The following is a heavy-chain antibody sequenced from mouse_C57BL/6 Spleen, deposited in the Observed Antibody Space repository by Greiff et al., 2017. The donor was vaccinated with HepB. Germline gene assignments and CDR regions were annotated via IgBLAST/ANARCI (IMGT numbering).Heavy chain of an antibody. CDR3: ARHKHYDYEGFAY. V-gene: IGHV5-6*01. Sequence: EVMLVESGGDLVKPGGSLKLSCAASGFTFSSYGMSWVRQTPDKRLEWVATISSGGSYTYYPDSVKGRFTISRDNAKNTLYLQMSSLKSEDTAMYYCARHKHYDYEGFAYWGQGTLVTVSA. CDR2: ISSGGSYT. J-gene: IGHJ3*01. CDR1: GFTFSSYG. D-gene: IGHD2-4*01.